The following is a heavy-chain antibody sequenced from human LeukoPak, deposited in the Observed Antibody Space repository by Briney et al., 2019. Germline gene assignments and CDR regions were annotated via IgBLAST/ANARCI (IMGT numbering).Heavy chain of an antibody. CDR2: IYNSGST. D-gene: IGHD1-1*01. V-gene: IGHV4-59*12. J-gene: IGHJ4*02. CDR3: ARDRGTWNDDGFDY. CDR1: GGSISTYQ. Sequence: SETLSLTCTVSGGSISTYQWSWIRQPPGQGLEWIGYIYNSGSTNYNPSLKSRVTMSVDTSKNQFSLKLSSVTAADTAVYYCARDRGTWNDDGFDYWGQGTLVTVSS.